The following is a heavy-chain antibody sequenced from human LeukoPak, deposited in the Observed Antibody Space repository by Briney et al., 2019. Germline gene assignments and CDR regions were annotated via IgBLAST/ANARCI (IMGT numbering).Heavy chain of an antibody. D-gene: IGHD2-15*01. CDR1: GLTFVKHY. J-gene: IGHJ4*02. CDR2: ISTDGTTA. V-gene: IGHV3-74*01. Sequence: GGSLRLSCAASGLTFVKHYLHCVRQAPGTGLLWVSRISTDGTTALYADSARGRFTISRDNAKNTLYLQMNSLRGEDTAVYYCGSSEGGYIDYWGQGTLVTVSS. CDR3: GSSEGGYIDY.